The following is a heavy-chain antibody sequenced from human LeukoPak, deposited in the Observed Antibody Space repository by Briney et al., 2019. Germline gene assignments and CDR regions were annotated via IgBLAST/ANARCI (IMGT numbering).Heavy chain of an antibody. CDR2: INHSGST. J-gene: IGHJ4*02. D-gene: IGHD3-10*01. CDR3: ARLVRGIYDYFDY. V-gene: IGHV4-34*01. CDR1: GGYFNGYY. Sequence: PSETLSLTCAVYGGYFNGYYWSWIRPPPGKGPEWIGEINHSGSTNYNPSLKSRVTISVDTSKNQFSLKLSSVTAADTAVYYCARLVRGIYDYFDYWGQGTLVTVSS.